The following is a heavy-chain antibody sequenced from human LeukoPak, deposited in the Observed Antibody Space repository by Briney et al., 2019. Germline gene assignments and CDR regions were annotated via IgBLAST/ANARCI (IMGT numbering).Heavy chain of an antibody. J-gene: IGHJ4*02. CDR3: ARDRAYAIDY. CDR1: GFTFSSYS. V-gene: IGHV3-48*02. CDR2: ISRDSGAI. D-gene: IGHD2-2*01. Sequence: PGGSLRLSCAASGFTFSSYSMNWVRQAPGKGLEWVSYISRDSGAIYYADSVKGRFTISRDNAKNSVYLQMNSLRDEDTAVYYCARDRAYAIDYWGQGSPVTVSS.